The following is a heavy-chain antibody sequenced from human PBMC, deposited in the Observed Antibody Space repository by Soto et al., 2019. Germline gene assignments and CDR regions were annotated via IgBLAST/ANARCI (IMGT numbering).Heavy chain of an antibody. V-gene: IGHV4-61*01. CDR1: GGSVNSDSYY. CDR2: MFHTGST. Sequence: SETLSLTCTVSGGSVNSDSYYWSWIRQPPGRGLECIVYMFHTGSTNYNPSLNSRVTISVDTTRNQFSLRLSSVTAADTAVYYCAREFSNSPESFDSWGQGSLVTVSS. CDR3: AREFSNSPESFDS. D-gene: IGHD6-6*01. J-gene: IGHJ4*02.